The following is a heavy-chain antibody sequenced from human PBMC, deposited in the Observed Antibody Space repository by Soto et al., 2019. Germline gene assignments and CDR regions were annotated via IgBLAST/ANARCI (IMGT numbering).Heavy chain of an antibody. V-gene: IGHV1-18*01. Sequence: ASVKVSCKASGYTFTSYGISWVRQAPGQGLEWMGWISAYNGNTNYAQKLQGRVTMTTDTSTSTAYMELRSLRSDDTAVYYCARLVVVGAASTITFLDYWGQGTLVTVSS. J-gene: IGHJ4*02. CDR3: ARLVVVGAASTITFLDY. D-gene: IGHD2-15*01. CDR2: ISAYNGNT. CDR1: GYTFTSYG.